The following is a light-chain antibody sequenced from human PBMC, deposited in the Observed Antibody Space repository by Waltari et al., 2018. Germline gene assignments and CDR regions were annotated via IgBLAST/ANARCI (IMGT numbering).Light chain of an antibody. CDR2: KAS. CDR3: QQYNNYPLT. J-gene: IGKJ4*01. V-gene: IGKV1-5*03. Sequence: DIQMTQSPSTLSASVGDRVSITCRASQSIGSWLAWYQQKPGKAPKLLFFKASTLQSGVPSRFSGSGSGTDFTLTISSLQPDDFATYYCQQYNNYPLTFGGGTKVEIK. CDR1: QSIGSW.